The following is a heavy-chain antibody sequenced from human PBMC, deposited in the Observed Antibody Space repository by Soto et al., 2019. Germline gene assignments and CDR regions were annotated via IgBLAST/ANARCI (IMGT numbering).Heavy chain of an antibody. Sequence: PSETLSLTCSVSGDSITTNGYYWGWIRQPPGKGLRWIGNVYSTGSTFSHTSLTSRVFISVDTSKNKFSLRLTSVTAADTAVYYCARSHYTYGLLIDYWGPGIMVTVSS. CDR2: VYSTGST. CDR1: GDSITTNGYY. CDR3: ARSHYTYGLLIDY. J-gene: IGHJ4*02. D-gene: IGHD2-8*01. V-gene: IGHV4-39*01.